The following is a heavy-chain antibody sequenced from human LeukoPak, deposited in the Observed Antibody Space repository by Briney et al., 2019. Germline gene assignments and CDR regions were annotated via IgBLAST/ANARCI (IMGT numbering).Heavy chain of an antibody. V-gene: IGHV1-2*02. CDR2: INPNSGGT. D-gene: IGHD3-10*01. CDR1: GYTFTGYY. CDR3: ARDKELLWFGESLKGMDV. J-gene: IGHJ6*02. Sequence: ASVKVSCKASGYTFTGYYMHWVRQAPGQGLEWMGWINPNSGGTNYAQKFQGRVTMTRDTSISTAYMELSRLRSDDTAVYYCARDKELLWFGESLKGMDVWGQGTTVTVSS.